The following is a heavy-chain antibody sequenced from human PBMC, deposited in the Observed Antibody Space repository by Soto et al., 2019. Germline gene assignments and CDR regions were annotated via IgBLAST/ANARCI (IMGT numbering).Heavy chain of an antibody. V-gene: IGHV4-30-4*01. Sequence: SETLSLTCTVSGDSIISGDYYWSWIRQTPGKGLEWIGYIYYSGDTNYNPSLKSRVIISVDTSKNQFSLKLSSVTAADTAVYYCARGSDSSGYYHFDYWGQGTLVTVSS. CDR1: GDSIISGDYY. CDR3: ARGSDSSGYYHFDY. D-gene: IGHD3-22*01. J-gene: IGHJ4*02. CDR2: IYYSGDT.